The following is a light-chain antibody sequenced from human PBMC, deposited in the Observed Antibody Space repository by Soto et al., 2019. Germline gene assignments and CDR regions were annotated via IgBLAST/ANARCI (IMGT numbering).Light chain of an antibody. CDR1: QSISSW. CDR2: DAS. Sequence: DIQMTQSPSTLSASVGDRVTITCRASQSISSWLAWYQQKPGKAPKVLIYDASSLESGVPSRFSGSGSGTEFSLTISSLQPDDFATYYCLQDYNYPRTFGQGTKVDIK. J-gene: IGKJ1*01. V-gene: IGKV1-5*01. CDR3: LQDYNYPRT.